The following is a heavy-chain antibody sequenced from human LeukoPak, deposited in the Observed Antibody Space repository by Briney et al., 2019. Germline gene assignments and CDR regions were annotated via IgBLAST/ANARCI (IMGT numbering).Heavy chain of an antibody. Sequence: SVKVSCKASGGTFSSYAISWVRQAPGQGLEWMGRIIPIFGTANYAQKFQGRVTITTDESTSTAYMELSSLRSEDTAVYYCARDSYNWNDVAFDIWGQGTMVTASS. J-gene: IGHJ3*02. CDR1: GGTFSSYA. V-gene: IGHV1-69*05. D-gene: IGHD1-20*01. CDR2: IIPIFGTA. CDR3: ARDSYNWNDVAFDI.